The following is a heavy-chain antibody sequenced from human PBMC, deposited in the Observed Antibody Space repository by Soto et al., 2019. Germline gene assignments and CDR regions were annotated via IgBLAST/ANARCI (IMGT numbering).Heavy chain of an antibody. CDR2: INHSGST. J-gene: IGHJ6*02. V-gene: IGHV4-34*01. CDR1: GGSFSGYY. Sequence: QVQLQQWGAGLLKPSETLSLTCAVYGGSFSGYYWSWIRQPPGKGLEWIGEINHSGSTNYNPSLKRGDTTAVDTSKNQQSRKPSSVTAAGTAVDYCARGGRDSSNDYRPHYYNGMDVWGQGTTVTVAS. CDR3: ARGGRDSSNDYRPHYYNGMDV. D-gene: IGHD3-22*01.